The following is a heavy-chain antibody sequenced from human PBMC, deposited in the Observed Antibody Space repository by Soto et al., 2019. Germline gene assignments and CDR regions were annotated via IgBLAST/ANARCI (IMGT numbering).Heavy chain of an antibody. Sequence: PGGSLRLSCAASGFTFSSYWMNWVRQAPGKGLEWVARINQDGSEKSYVDSVRGRFTISRDNARNSLSLQVNSLRVEDSALYFCARAASSWVSYGMDVWGQGTSVTVSS. CDR1: GFTFSSYW. D-gene: IGHD6-13*01. CDR3: ARAASSWVSYGMDV. CDR2: INQDGSEK. V-gene: IGHV3-7*01. J-gene: IGHJ6*02.